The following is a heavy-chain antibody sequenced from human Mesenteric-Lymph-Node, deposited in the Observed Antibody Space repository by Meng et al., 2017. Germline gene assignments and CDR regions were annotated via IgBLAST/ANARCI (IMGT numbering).Heavy chain of an antibody. J-gene: IGHJ4*02. CDR3: ASFDHIPRRNYFDY. CDR2: IHHSGSA. Sequence: VQLQESGPGMVAPSPAPSLTCTVSGGSMSSGNYYWSWIRQPPGKGLEWIGYIHHSGSAYYNPSLKSRVSISVDTSKNQFSLNLNSMTAADTAVYYCASFDHIPRRNYFDYWGQGTLVTVSS. V-gene: IGHV4-30-4*01. D-gene: IGHD2-21*01. CDR1: GGSMSSGNYY.